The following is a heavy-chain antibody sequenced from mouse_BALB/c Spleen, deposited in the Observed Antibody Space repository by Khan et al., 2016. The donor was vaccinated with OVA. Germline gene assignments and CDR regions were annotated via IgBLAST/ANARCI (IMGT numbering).Heavy chain of an antibody. V-gene: IGHV5-12-2*01. Sequence: LVESGGDLVQPGGSLKLSCAASGFTFSSYTMSCVRQTPEKRLEWVAFISNGGGSSYFPDTVKGRISFSRDNAKNTLYLQMGSLKSEDTDMYYCARASTTKYDYVMDYWGQGTSVTVSS. D-gene: IGHD1-1*01. CDR1: GFTFSSYT. CDR2: ISNGGGSS. J-gene: IGHJ4*01. CDR3: ARASTTKYDYVMDY.